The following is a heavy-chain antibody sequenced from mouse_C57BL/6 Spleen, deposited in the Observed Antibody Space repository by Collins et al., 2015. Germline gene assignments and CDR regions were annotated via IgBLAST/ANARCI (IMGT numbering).Heavy chain of an antibody. CDR1: GFNIKDDY. D-gene: IGHD1-1*01. J-gene: IGHJ1*03. CDR2: IDPENGDT. Sequence: EVQLLQSGAELVRPGASVKLSCTPSGFNIKDDYMHWVNQSPEQGLEWIGWIDPENGDTEYASKFQGKATITTDTSSNTAYLQLSSLTSEDTAVYYCTSYYVWGTGTTVTVSS. CDR3: TSYYV. V-gene: IGHV14-4*01.